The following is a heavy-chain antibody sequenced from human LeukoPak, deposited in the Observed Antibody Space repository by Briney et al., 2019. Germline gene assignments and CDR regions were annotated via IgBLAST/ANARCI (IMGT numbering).Heavy chain of an antibody. J-gene: IGHJ4*02. D-gene: IGHD3-16*02. Sequence: PGGSLRLSCAASGFTFSRYWMSWVRQAPGKGLEWVANIKEDGSRNHYVDSVKGRFTISRDNAKNSLYLQMNSLRAEDTAVYYCASPRLDYVWGTYLDYWGQGSLVTVSS. CDR1: GFTFSRYW. CDR3: ASPRLDYVWGTYLDY. V-gene: IGHV3-7*02. CDR2: IKEDGSRN.